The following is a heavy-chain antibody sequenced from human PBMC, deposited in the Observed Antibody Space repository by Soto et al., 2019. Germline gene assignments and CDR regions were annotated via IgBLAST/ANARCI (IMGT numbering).Heavy chain of an antibody. CDR3: ARGAMANFDY. D-gene: IGHD5-18*01. Sequence: ASVKVSCKASGGTFGSQGIAWVRQAPGQGLEWMGGFIAMLGTPTYAEKVQGRATITADESLTSSYLELRSLRSEDTAVYFCARGAMANFDYWGRGTVVTVSS. CDR1: GGTFGSQG. CDR2: FIAMLGTP. V-gene: IGHV1-69*13. J-gene: IGHJ4*02.